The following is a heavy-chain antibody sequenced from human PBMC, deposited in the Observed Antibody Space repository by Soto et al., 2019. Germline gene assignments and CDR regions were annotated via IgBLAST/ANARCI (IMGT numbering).Heavy chain of an antibody. J-gene: IGHJ5*02. CDR2: INPSGGST. CDR3: ARDRSGWYSWFDP. Sequence: ASVKVSCKASGYTFTSYYMHWVRQAPGQGLEWMGIINPSGGSTSCAQKFQGRVTMTRDTSTSTVYMELSSLRSEDTAVYYCARDRSGWYSWFDPWGQGTLVTLSS. D-gene: IGHD6-19*01. CDR1: GYTFTSYY. V-gene: IGHV1-46*01.